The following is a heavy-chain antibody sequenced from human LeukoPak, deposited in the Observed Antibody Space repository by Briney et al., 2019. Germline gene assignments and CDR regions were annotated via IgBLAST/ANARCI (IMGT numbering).Heavy chain of an antibody. CDR1: GFTLGSHS. CDR2: ISISGGSI. D-gene: IGHD1-26*01. CDR3: ARDRTLVGATENDYYYGMDV. Sequence: PGGSLRLSCAASGFTLGSHSMNWVRQAPGEGLEWVSYISISGGSIYYADFVKGRFTISRDNAKNSLYLQMNSLRAEDTAVYYCARDRTLVGATENDYYYGMDVWGQGTTVTVS. J-gene: IGHJ6*02. V-gene: IGHV3-48*04.